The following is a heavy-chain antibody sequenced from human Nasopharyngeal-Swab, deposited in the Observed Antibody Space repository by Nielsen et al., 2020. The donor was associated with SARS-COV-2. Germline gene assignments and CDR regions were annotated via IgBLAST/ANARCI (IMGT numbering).Heavy chain of an antibody. CDR1: GYTFTSYY. J-gene: IGHJ6*02. CDR3: ARDRLGDGYNSYGMDV. D-gene: IGHD5-24*01. CDR2: INPNSGGT. Sequence: ASVKVSCKASGYTFTSYYMHWVRQAPGQGLEWMGWINPNSGGTNYAQKFQGWVTMTRDTSISTAYMELSRLRSDDTAVYYCARDRLGDGYNSYGMDVWGQGTTVTVSS. V-gene: IGHV1-2*04.